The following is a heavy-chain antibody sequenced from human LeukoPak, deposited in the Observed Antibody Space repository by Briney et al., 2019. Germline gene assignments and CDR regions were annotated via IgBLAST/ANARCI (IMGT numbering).Heavy chain of an antibody. CDR1: GYTFTSYY. CDR3: ARDREEGSYYYYGMDV. J-gene: IGHJ6*02. V-gene: IGHV1-46*01. D-gene: IGHD3-10*01. CDR2: IDPSGGST. Sequence: ASVKVSCKASGYTFTSYYMHWARQAPGQGLEWMGIIDPSGGSTSYAQKFQGRVTMTRDTSTSTVYMELSSLRSEDTAVYYCARDREEGSYYYYGMDVWGQGTTVTVSS.